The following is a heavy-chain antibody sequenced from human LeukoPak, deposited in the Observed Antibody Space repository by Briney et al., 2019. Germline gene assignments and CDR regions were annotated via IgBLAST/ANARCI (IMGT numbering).Heavy chain of an antibody. J-gene: IGHJ4*02. Sequence: ASVKVSSKASGYTFTSYDINWVRQAAGQGPEWMRWMNPHSGNTGYAQRFQGSVIMTRNTDITTAYMELSSLRSEGTAVYYCARGQKSALTYGSGTSAYYFDYWGQGTLVTVSS. V-gene: IGHV1-8*01. CDR1: GYTFTSYD. D-gene: IGHD3-10*01. CDR2: MNPHSGNT. CDR3: ARGQKSALTYGSGTSAYYFDY.